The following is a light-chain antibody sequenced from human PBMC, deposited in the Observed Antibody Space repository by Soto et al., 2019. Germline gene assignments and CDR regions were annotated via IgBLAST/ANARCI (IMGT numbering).Light chain of an antibody. Sequence: QSALTQPASVSGSSGQSITISCTGSSDDVGRYNQVSWYQQHPGKAPKVMIYEVSQRPSGVSNRFSGSKSGNTASLTISGLQAEDEADYYCCSYAGSYVVFGGGTKLTVL. V-gene: IGLV2-23*02. CDR1: SDDVGRYNQ. CDR2: EVS. CDR3: CSYAGSYVV. J-gene: IGLJ2*01.